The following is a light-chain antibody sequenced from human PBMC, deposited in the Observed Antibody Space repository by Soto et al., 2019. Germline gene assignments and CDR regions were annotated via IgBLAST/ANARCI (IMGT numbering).Light chain of an antibody. J-gene: IGKJ3*01. CDR2: DAS. CDR1: QSINSW. V-gene: IGKV1-5*01. CDR3: QQYNSYSFT. Sequence: DILITESPPTLSSYAGDRLNITCRASQSINSWLAWYQQKPGKDPKLLIYDASSLESGVPSRFSGSGSGTEFTLTIISLQPDDFATYYCQQYNSYSFTFGPGTKVDIK.